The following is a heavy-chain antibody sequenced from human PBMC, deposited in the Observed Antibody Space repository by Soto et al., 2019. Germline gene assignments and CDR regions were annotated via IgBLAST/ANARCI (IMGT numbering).Heavy chain of an antibody. CDR3: ARDLKFGQADY. CDR1: GGSISSYY. CDR2: IYTSGST. D-gene: IGHD3-10*01. J-gene: IGHJ4*02. Sequence: PSETLSLTCTVSGGSISSYYWTWIRQPSGKGLEWIGRIYTSGSTNYNPSLKSRVTLSVDTSKNQFSLKLISVTAADTAVYYCARDLKFGQADYWGQGAKVTV. V-gene: IGHV4-4*07.